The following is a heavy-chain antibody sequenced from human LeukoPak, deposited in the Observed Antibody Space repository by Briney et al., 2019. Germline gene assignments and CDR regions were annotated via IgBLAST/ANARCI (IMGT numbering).Heavy chain of an antibody. J-gene: IGHJ4*02. D-gene: IGHD3-10*01. CDR1: GYTFSRYG. CDR2: ISSSSTTI. CDR3: ARDGGDFDY. V-gene: IGHV3-48*01. Sequence: GASLRLSCAASGYTFSRYGMHWVRQAPGKGLEWVSYISSSSTTIYYADSVKGRFTISRDNARNSLYLQMNSLRAEDTAVYFCARDGGDFDYWGQGNLVTVSS.